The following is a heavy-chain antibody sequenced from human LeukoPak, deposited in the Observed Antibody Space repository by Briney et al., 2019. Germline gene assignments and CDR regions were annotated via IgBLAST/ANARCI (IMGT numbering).Heavy chain of an antibody. CDR1: GGSFSGYY. J-gene: IGHJ5*02. Sequence: ETLSLTCAVYGGSFSGYYWSWIRQPPGKGLEWIGYIYYSGSTNYNPSLKSRVTISVDTSKNQFSLKLSSVTAADTAVYYCARAGGRMITFGGVIVLNWFDPWGQGTLVTVSS. V-gene: IGHV4-59*01. CDR2: IYYSGST. D-gene: IGHD3-16*02. CDR3: ARAGGRMITFGGVIVLNWFDP.